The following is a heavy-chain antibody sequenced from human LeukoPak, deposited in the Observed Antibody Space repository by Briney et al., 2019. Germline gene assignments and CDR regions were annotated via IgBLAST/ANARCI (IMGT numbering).Heavy chain of an antibody. Sequence: ASVKVSCKVSGYTLTELSMHWVRQAPGKGLEWMGGFDPEDGETIYAQKFQGRVTMTEDTSTDTAYMELSSLRSEDTAVYYCARDDYGSGNLAFDIWGQGTMVTVSS. CDR3: ARDDYGSGNLAFDI. V-gene: IGHV1-24*01. D-gene: IGHD3-10*01. CDR2: FDPEDGET. CDR1: GYTLTELS. J-gene: IGHJ3*02.